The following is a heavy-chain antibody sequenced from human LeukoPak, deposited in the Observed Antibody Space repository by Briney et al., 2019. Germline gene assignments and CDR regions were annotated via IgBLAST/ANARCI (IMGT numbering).Heavy chain of an antibody. CDR1: GFNFNAYS. CDR2: ISHTGTI. Sequence: GGSLRLSCAASGFNFNAYSLNWVRQAPGKGLEWLSYISHTGTIYYADSVKGRFTISRDDAEASVFLQMNSLRTEDTALYYCVRGGCGRAADCYSHYFDYWGQGTPDTVSS. J-gene: IGHJ4*02. D-gene: IGHD2-21*02. CDR3: VRGGCGRAADCYSHYFDY. V-gene: IGHV3-69-1*02.